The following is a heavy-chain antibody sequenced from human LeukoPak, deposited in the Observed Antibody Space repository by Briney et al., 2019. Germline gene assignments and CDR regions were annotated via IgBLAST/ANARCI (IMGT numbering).Heavy chain of an antibody. D-gene: IGHD3-22*01. V-gene: IGHV3-30*03. J-gene: IGHJ4*02. Sequence: GRSLRLSCAASVFTFSSYGMHWVRHVPGKGLEWVAVISYDGNNKYYADSVKGRFTISRDNSKNTLYLQMNSRRAEGTALYYCVPQVVVIPVDYWGQGTLVTVSS. CDR3: VPQVVVIPVDY. CDR1: VFTFSSYG. CDR2: ISYDGNNK.